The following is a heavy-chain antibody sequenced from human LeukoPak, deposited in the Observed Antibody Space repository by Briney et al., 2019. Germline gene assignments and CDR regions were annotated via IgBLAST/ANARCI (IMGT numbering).Heavy chain of an antibody. CDR2: ISSSGFNI. J-gene: IGHJ5*02. V-gene: IGHV3-48*03. D-gene: IGHD4-23*01. Sequence: PGGSLRLSCAVSGFTFSSYEMNWVRQAPGKGLEWVSYISSSGFNIYYADSVKGRFTISRDNAKNSLYLQMNSLRAEDTAVYYCARCGGGNPRWFDPWGQGTLVTVSS. CDR1: GFTFSSYE. CDR3: ARCGGGNPRWFDP.